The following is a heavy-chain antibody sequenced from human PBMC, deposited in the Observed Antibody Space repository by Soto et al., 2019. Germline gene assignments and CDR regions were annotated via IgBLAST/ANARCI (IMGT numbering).Heavy chain of an antibody. Sequence: ASVKVSCKASGYDFTAYDINWVRTASGQGLEWMGWMNPINGATGSARRFQGRVSRTRNTATATAYLELTSLRSDDSAVYFCGRGPSPRAPAGGTPYYYAMDVWGQGTTVTVSS. CDR3: GRGPSPRAPAGGTPYYYAMDV. J-gene: IGHJ6*02. V-gene: IGHV1-8*02. CDR2: MNPINGAT. CDR1: GYDFTAYD. D-gene: IGHD2-2*01.